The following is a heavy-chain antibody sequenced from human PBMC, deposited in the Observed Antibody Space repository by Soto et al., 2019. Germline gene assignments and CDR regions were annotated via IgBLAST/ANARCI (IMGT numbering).Heavy chain of an antibody. D-gene: IGHD3-10*01. CDR2: IYYSGST. V-gene: IGHV4-31*03. CDR3: ASGYGSGSQDPPFDY. Sequence: PSETLSLTCTVSGGSISSGGYYWSWIRQHPGKGLEWIGYIYYSGSTYYNPSLKSRVTISVDTSKNQFSLKLSSVTAADTAVYYCASGYGSGSQDPPFDYWGQGTLVTVAS. J-gene: IGHJ4*02. CDR1: GGSISSGGYY.